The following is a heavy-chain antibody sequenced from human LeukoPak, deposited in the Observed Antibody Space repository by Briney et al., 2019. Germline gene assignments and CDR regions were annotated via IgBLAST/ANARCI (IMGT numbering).Heavy chain of an antibody. J-gene: IGHJ4*02. Sequence: GGSLRLSCAASGFTFSSYAMDWVRQAPGKGLEWVAVLSYDGSNKYYADSVKGRFTISRDNSKNTLYLQMNSLRAEDTAVYYCAKAGMVATFFDYWGQGTLVTVSS. CDR3: AKAGMVATFFDY. D-gene: IGHD5-12*01. CDR1: GFTFSSYA. V-gene: IGHV3-30-3*01. CDR2: LSYDGSNK.